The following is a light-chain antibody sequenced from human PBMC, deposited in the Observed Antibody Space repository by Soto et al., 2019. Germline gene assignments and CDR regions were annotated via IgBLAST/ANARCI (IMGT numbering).Light chain of an antibody. V-gene: IGLV2-14*01. CDR3: SSYTTSSTLLYV. Sequence: QSALNQPASVSGSPGQSITISCTGTSSDVGGYNSVSWYQQHPGKAPKLMIYEVSNRPSGVSNRFSGSKSGNTASLTISGLQAEDEADYYCSSYTTSSTLLYVFGTGTKVTVL. J-gene: IGLJ1*01. CDR2: EVS. CDR1: SSDVGGYNS.